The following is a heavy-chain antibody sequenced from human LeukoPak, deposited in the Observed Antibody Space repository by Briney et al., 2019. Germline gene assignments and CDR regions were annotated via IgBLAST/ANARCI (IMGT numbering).Heavy chain of an antibody. J-gene: IGHJ4*02. V-gene: IGHV3-23*01. D-gene: IGHD2-21*02. CDR3: ATSAHIEVGTAPPPDY. CDR1: GFTSIAYA. CDR2: ISGGGVTT. Sequence: GGSLRLSCVGSGFTSIAYALTWARQAPGKGLEWVSGISGGGVTTYYADSVKGRFTISRDNSKNTLYLQMSGLRAEDTAVYYCATSAHIEVGTAPPPDYWGQGTLVTVTS.